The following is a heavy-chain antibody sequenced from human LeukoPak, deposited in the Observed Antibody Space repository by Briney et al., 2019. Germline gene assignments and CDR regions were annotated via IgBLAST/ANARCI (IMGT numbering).Heavy chain of an antibody. V-gene: IGHV4-61*01. CDR3: ARDSSGWDYDY. CDR1: RTSLSSGSYY. J-gene: IGHJ4*02. D-gene: IGHD6-19*01. Sequence: SEPLPHTPPASRTSLSSGSYYWSWTRQPPGKGLEWIGYIYYSGSTNYNPSLKSRVTISVDTSKNQFSLKLSSVTAADTAVYYCARDSSGWDYDYWGQGTLVAVSS. CDR2: IYYSGST.